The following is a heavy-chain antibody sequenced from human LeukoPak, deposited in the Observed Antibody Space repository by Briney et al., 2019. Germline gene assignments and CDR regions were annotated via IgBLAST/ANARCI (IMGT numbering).Heavy chain of an antibody. CDR3: ARDPQADYYFDL. J-gene: IGHJ2*01. D-gene: IGHD4-11*01. CDR1: GFTFGDYA. CDR2: IRSTSYGGTP. Sequence: PGRSLRLSCTASGFTFGDYALTWVRQAPGKGLEWVAYIRSTSYGGTPEHAASVKSRFTISRDDSKGVAYLQMSSLKSKGTGLYYCARDPQADYYFDLWGRGTLVTVSS. V-gene: IGHV3-49*04.